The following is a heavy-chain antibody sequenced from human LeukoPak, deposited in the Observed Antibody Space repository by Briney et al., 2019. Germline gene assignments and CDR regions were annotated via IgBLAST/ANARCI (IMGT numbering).Heavy chain of an antibody. CDR3: ARDTQEQGNWFDP. J-gene: IGHJ5*02. D-gene: IGHD1-26*01. V-gene: IGHV3-11*06. Sequence: PRGSLRLSCAASGFTFSDYYMTWIRQTPGKGLEWVSCISDRSSYPNYADSANGRFTISRDNSKNSLYLQMNSLRPEDMAVYYCARDTQEQGNWFDPWGQGTLVTVS. CDR1: GFTFSDYY. CDR2: ISDRSSYP.